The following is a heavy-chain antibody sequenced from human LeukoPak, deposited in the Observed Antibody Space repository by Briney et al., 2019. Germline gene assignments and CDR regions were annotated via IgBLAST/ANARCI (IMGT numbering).Heavy chain of an antibody. CDR1: GGTFSSYA. J-gene: IGHJ4*02. D-gene: IGHD3-3*01. CDR2: ISAYNGNT. V-gene: IGHV1-18*01. Sequence: ASVKASCKASGGTFSSYAISWVRQAPGQGLEWMGWISAYNGNTNYAQKLQGRVTMTTDTSTSTAYMELRSLRSDDTAVYYCARGGITIFGVVTSHFDYWGQGTLVTVSS. CDR3: ARGGITIFGVVTSHFDY.